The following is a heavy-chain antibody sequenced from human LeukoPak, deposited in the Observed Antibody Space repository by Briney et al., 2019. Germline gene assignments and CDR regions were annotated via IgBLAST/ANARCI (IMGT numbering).Heavy chain of an antibody. V-gene: IGHV3-74*01. J-gene: IGHJ3*02. CDR3: AREQWELRAFDI. CDR1: GFTFRKYW. Sequence: PGGSLRLSCTASGFTFRKYWLHWVRQAPGKGLVWVSRVNPDDGSTSYADSVKGRFTISRDNAKNSLYLQMNSLRAEDTAVYYCAREQWELRAFDIWGQGTMVTVSS. CDR2: VNPDDGST. D-gene: IGHD1-26*01.